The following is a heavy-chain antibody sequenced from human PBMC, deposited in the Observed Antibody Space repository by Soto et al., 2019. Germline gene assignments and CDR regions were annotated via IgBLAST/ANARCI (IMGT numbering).Heavy chain of an antibody. CDR1: GFTFSSYG. D-gene: IGHD2-2*01. CDR3: AKDQRVVPAARYYYYYGMDV. V-gene: IGHV3-30*18. CDR2: ISYDGSNK. J-gene: IGHJ6*02. Sequence: ESGGGVVQPGRSLRLSCAASGFTFSSYGMHWVRQAPGKGLEWVAVISYDGSNKYYADSVKGRFTISRDNSKNTLYLQMNSLRAEDTAVYYCAKDQRVVPAARYYYYYGMDVWGQGTTVTVSS.